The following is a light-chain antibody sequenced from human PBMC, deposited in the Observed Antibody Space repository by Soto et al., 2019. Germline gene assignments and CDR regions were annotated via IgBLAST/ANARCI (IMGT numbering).Light chain of an antibody. V-gene: IGKV3-11*01. CDR3: QQRSNWPLT. J-gene: IGKJ4*01. CDR1: QSVSSY. CDR2: DAS. Sequence: EIVLTQSPATLSLSPGERATLSCRASQSVSSYLAWYQQKPGQAPRLLIYDASHRATSIPARFSGSESGTAVTLRSSSLEPEDSAVYYCQQRSNWPLTFGGGTKVDIK.